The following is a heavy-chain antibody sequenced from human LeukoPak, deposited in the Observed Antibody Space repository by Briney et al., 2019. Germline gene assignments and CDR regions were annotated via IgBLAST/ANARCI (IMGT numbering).Heavy chain of an antibody. CDR2: ISSSSSTI. V-gene: IGHV3-48*01. Sequence: PGGSLRLSCAASGFTFSSYSMNWVRQAPGKGLEWVSYISSSSSTIYYADSVKGRFTISRDNAKNSLYLQMNSLRAEDTAVYYCAREVYDSSGSYLDYWGQGTLVTVSS. D-gene: IGHD3-22*01. CDR3: AREVYDSSGSYLDY. CDR1: GFTFSSYS. J-gene: IGHJ4*02.